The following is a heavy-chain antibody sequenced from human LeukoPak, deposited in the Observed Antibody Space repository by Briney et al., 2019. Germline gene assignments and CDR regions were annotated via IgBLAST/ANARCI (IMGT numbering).Heavy chain of an antibody. Sequence: PGGSLRLSCAASGFTFSSYWMHWVRQAPGKGLVWVSRINSDGSSTSYADSVKGRFTISRDNAKNTLYLQMNSLRAEDTAVYYCARGPCSGGSCYVGGFDYWGQGTLVTVSS. CDR3: ARGPCSGGSCYVGGFDY. D-gene: IGHD2-15*01. CDR1: GFTFSSYW. V-gene: IGHV3-74*01. CDR2: INSDGSST. J-gene: IGHJ4*02.